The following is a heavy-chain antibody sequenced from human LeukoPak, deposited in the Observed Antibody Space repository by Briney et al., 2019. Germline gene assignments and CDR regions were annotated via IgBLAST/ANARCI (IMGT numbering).Heavy chain of an antibody. Sequence: ASVKVSCKASGYTFTSYYMHWVRQAPGQGLERMGIINPSGGSTSYAQKFQGRVTMTRDMSTSTVYMELSSLRSEDTAVYYCARDGGSSWYDGDYYMDVWGKGTTVTVSS. CDR3: ARDGGSSWYDGDYYMDV. CDR2: INPSGGST. J-gene: IGHJ6*03. V-gene: IGHV1-46*01. CDR1: GYTFTSYY. D-gene: IGHD6-13*01.